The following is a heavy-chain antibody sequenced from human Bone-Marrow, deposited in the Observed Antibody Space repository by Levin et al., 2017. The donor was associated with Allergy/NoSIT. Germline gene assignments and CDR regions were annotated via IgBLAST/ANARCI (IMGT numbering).Heavy chain of an antibody. V-gene: IGHV1-24*01. D-gene: IGHD4-17*01. CDR2: FAPGDDET. Sequence: PLASVKVSCKVSGGTLSELAIHWVRQPPGQGLEWLGGFAPGDDETIYAKKFQGRVTMTEDTSTNTAYMDLSSLTSDDTAIYYCATDHGDYAFDHWGQGTLVTVSS. CDR3: ATDHGDYAFDH. CDR1: GGTLSELA. J-gene: IGHJ4*02.